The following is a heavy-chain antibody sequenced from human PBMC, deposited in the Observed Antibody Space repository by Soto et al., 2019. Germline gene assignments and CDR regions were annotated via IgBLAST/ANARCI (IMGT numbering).Heavy chain of an antibody. V-gene: IGHV5-51*01. CDR1: GYTFASYW. Sequence: KVSCKASGYTFASYWSGWVRQMPGKGLEWMGIIYPGDSDTRYSPSFQGQVTISADKSISTAYLQWSSLKASDTAMYYCARHPYYYDSSGPPNWFDPWGQGTFVTVSS. D-gene: IGHD3-22*01. CDR2: IYPGDSDT. CDR3: ARHPYYYDSSGPPNWFDP. J-gene: IGHJ5*02.